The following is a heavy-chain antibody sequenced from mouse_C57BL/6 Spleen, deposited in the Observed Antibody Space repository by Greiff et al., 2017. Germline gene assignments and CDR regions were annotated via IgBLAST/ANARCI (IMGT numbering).Heavy chain of an antibody. Sequence: EVQLLQPGGGLVKPGASLKLSCAASGSTFTSYTMSWVRQSPEQSLEWVGSISRDGGNTYSTESVKGRSTISRDKAKNTLYLQISSLRSEDSAVYYCARGSSYFDFEGWGTGATVTVS. CDR2: ISRDGGNT. D-gene: IGHD1-1*01. CDR3: ARGSSYFDFEG. CDR1: GSTFTSYT. V-gene: IGHV5-9*04. J-gene: IGHJ1*03.